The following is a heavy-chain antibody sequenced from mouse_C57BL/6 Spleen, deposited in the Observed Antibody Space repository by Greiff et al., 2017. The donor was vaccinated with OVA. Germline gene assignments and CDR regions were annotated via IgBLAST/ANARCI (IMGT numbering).Heavy chain of an antibody. CDR1: GYTFTSYW. J-gene: IGHJ4*01. CDR2: IYPGSGST. D-gene: IGHD4-1*01. CDR3: ARVLGGYYYAMDY. Sequence: QVQLQQSGAELVKPGASVKMSCKASGYTFTSYWITWVKQRPGQGLEWIGDIYPGSGSTNYNEKFKSKATLTVDTSSSTAYMQLSSLTSEDSAVYYCARVLGGYYYAMDYWGQGTSVTVSS. V-gene: IGHV1-55*01.